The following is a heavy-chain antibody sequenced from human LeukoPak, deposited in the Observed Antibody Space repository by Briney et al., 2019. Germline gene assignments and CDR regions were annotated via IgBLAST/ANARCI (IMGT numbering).Heavy chain of an antibody. V-gene: IGHV3-11*01. CDR2: ISSSGSTI. D-gene: IGHD1-1*01. CDR1: GFTFSDYY. J-gene: IGHJ5*02. Sequence: GGSLRLSCAASGFTFSDYYMSWIRQAPGKGLEWVSYISSSGSTIYYADSVKGRFAISRDNAKNSLYLQMNSLRAEDTAVYYCARDKVQGWFNPWGQGTLVTVSS. CDR3: ARDKVQGWFNP.